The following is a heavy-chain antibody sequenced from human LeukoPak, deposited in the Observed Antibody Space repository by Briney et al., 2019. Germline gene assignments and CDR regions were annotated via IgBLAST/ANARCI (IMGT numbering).Heavy chain of an antibody. CDR2: INHSGST. D-gene: IGHD3-10*01. CDR1: GGSFSGYY. Sequence: SETLSLTCAVYGGSFSGYYWSWIRQPPGKGLEWIGEINHSGSTNYNPSLKGRVTISVDTSKNQFSLKLSSVTAADTAVYYCARIFPHYGSGSYYQDYWGQGTLVTVSS. J-gene: IGHJ4*02. V-gene: IGHV4-34*01. CDR3: ARIFPHYGSGSYYQDY.